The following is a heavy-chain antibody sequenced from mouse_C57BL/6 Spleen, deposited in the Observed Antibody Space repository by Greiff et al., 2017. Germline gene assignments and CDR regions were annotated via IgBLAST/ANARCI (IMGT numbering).Heavy chain of an antibody. V-gene: IGHV1-81*01. Sequence: QVQLQQSGAELARPGASVKLSCKASGYTFTSYGISWVKQRTGQGLEWIGEIYPRSGNTYYNEKFKGKATLTADKSSSTAYMELRSLTSEDSAVXLCARGRCITTLVDYVDYWGQGTTLTVSS. CDR3: ARGRCITTLVDYVDY. CDR2: IYPRSGNT. D-gene: IGHD1-1*01. J-gene: IGHJ2*01. CDR1: GYTFTSYG.